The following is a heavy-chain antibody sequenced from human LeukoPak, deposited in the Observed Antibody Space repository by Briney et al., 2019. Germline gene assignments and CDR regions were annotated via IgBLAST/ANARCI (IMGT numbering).Heavy chain of an antibody. V-gene: IGHV1-2*06. J-gene: IGHJ5*02. D-gene: IGHD2-15*01. CDR2: INPNSGGT. Sequence: ASVKVSCKAAGYTFTGYYMFWVRQAPGQGLEWMGRINPNSGGTNYAQKFQGRVTMTRDTSISTAYMELTRLRSDDTAVYYCARGYCSGGSCYSVENWFDPWGQGTLVTVSS. CDR1: GYTFTGYY. CDR3: ARGYCSGGSCYSVENWFDP.